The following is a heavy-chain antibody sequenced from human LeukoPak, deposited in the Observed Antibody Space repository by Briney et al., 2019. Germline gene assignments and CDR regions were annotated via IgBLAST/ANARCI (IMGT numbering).Heavy chain of an antibody. D-gene: IGHD3-22*01. CDR2: IYYTGTS. CDR1: GGSVSNSHYH. V-gene: IGHV4-39*01. Sequence: SETLSLTCTLSGGSVSNSHYHCGWVRQPPGEGLDWIASIYYTGTSYHNPSFHTRLTISADTSKNQFSLMLSSMTAADTALYYCARQSSGTYYNYYYMDVWGKGTTVTVSS. CDR3: ARQSSGTYYNYYYMDV. J-gene: IGHJ6*03.